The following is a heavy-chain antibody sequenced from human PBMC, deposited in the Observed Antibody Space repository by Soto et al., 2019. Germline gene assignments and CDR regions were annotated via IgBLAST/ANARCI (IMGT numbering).Heavy chain of an antibody. D-gene: IGHD6-13*01. J-gene: IGHJ6*02. CDR1: GFTVSSNY. Sequence: GGSLRLSCAASGFTVSSNYMGWVRQAPGKGLEWVSVIYSGGSTYYADSVKGRFTISRDNSKNTLYLQMNSLRAEDTAVYYCAGTAAGTFDYYYGMDVWGQGTTVTVSS. V-gene: IGHV3-53*01. CDR3: AGTAAGTFDYYYGMDV. CDR2: IYSGGST.